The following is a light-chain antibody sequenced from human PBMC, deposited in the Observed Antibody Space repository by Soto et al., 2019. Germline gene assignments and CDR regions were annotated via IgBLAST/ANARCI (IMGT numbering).Light chain of an antibody. V-gene: IGLV1-40*01. CDR3: QSYDTSLSATI. Sequence: QSALTQPPSVSGAPGQGVTISCTGSSSNIGAGYDVHWYQQVPGTAPKFLISDRGYRPSGVPARFSVSKSGTSASLAITGLQSEDEADYYCQSYDTSLSATIFGGGTKLTVL. J-gene: IGLJ2*01. CDR2: DRG. CDR1: SSNIGAGYD.